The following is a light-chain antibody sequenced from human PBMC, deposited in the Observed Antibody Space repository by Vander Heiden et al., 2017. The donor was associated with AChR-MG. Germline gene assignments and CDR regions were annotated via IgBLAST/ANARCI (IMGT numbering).Light chain of an antibody. Sequence: ETTVTQSPAFMSASPGDKVNISCKASQDIDDDMNWFQQKAGEVGIFVVQEGISLVPGASPRFSGGGYGTDFTLTINNMESDDAAYYFCLQHDNFPLETFGQGTKLEIK. J-gene: IGKJ2*01. CDR3: LQHDNFPLET. CDR2: EGI. CDR1: QDIDDD. V-gene: IGKV5-2*01.